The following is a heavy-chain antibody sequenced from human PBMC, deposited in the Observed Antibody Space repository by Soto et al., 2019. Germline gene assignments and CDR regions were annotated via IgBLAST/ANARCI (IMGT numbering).Heavy chain of an antibody. Sequence: GASVKVSCKVSGYTLTELSMHWVRQAPGTGLEWMGGFDPEDGETIYAQKFQGRVTMTEDTSTDTAYMELSSLRSEDTAVYYCATYCSSTSCYGGNWFDPWGQGTLVTVSS. CDR2: FDPEDGET. V-gene: IGHV1-24*01. CDR1: GYTLTELS. D-gene: IGHD2-2*01. J-gene: IGHJ5*02. CDR3: ATYCSSTSCYGGNWFDP.